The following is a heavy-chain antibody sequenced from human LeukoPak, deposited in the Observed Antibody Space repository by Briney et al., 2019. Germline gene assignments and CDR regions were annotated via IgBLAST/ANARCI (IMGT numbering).Heavy chain of an antibody. CDR2: IYYSGST. D-gene: IGHD3-10*01. CDR1: GGSISSYY. J-gene: IGHJ5*02. V-gene: IGHV4-59*12. CDR3: ARGRTVYYGSGSQGFNWFDP. Sequence: SETLSLTCTVSGGSISSYYWSWIRQPPGKGLEWIGYIYYSGSTNYNPPLKSQVTISVDTSKNQFSLKLSSVTAADTAVYYCARGRTVYYGSGSQGFNWFDPWGQGTLVTVSS.